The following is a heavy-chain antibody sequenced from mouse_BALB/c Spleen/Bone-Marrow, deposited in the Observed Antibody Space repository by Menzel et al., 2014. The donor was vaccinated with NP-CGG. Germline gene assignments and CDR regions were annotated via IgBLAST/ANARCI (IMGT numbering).Heavy chain of an antibody. J-gene: IGHJ4*01. CDR1: GFSLTSYG. CDR2: IWGDGST. CDR3: AKQDYYRYDYAMDY. V-gene: IGHV2-3*01. Sequence: VQGVESGTGLVALSQSLSITCTVSGFSLTSYGVSWVRQPPGKGLEWLGVIWGDGSTNYHSALISRLSISKDNSKSQVLLKLNSLQTDDTATYYCAKQDYYRYDYAMDYWGQGTSVTVSS. D-gene: IGHD2-14*01.